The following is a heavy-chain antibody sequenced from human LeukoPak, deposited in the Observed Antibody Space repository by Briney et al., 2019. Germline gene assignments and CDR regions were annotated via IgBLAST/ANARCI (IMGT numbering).Heavy chain of an antibody. CDR1: GFTFSTYT. J-gene: IGHJ4*02. V-gene: IGHV3-21*01. CDR3: ARDSRYYERLDY. Sequence: GGSLRLSCAASGFTFSTYTMNWVRQAPGKGLEWVSSISSRSSYIYYADSVKGRFTISRDNAKNSLYLQMNSLRAEDTAVYYCARDSRYYERLDYWGQGTLVTVSS. CDR2: ISSRSSYI. D-gene: IGHD1-26*01.